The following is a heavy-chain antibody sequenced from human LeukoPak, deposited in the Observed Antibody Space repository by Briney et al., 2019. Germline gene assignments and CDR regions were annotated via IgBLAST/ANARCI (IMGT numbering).Heavy chain of an antibody. CDR1: GYTFTSYD. V-gene: IGHV1-8*01. CDR2: MNPNSGNT. J-gene: IGHJ4*02. D-gene: IGHD5-18*01. Sequence: ASVKVSCKASGYTFTSYDINWVRQATGQGLEWMGWMNPNSGNTGYAQKFQGRVTMTRNTSISTAYMELSSLGSEDTAVYYCATIRGYSYGFDYWGQGTLVTVSS. CDR3: ATIRGYSYGFDY.